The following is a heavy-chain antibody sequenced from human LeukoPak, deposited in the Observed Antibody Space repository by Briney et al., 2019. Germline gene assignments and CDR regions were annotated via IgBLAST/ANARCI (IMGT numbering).Heavy chain of an antibody. CDR1: GFTFSSYS. CDR2: ISSSSSYI. CDR3: ARDLSITMIRGVTFDY. J-gene: IGHJ4*02. D-gene: IGHD3-10*01. Sequence: GGSLRLSCAASGFTFSSYSMNWVRQAPGKGLEWVSSISSSSSYIHYADSVKGRFTISRDNAKNSLYLQMNSLRAEDTAVYYCARDLSITMIRGVTFDYWGQGALVTVSS. V-gene: IGHV3-21*04.